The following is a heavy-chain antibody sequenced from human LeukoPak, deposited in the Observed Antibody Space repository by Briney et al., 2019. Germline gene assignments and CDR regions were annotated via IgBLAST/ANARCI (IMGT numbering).Heavy chain of an antibody. CDR1: GGTFSSYA. D-gene: IGHD2-2*01. J-gene: IGHJ4*02. CDR2: IIPIFGTA. CDR3: ARDKSVVVPARY. Sequence: SVKVSCKASGGTFSSYAISWVRQAPGQGLEWMGGIIPIFGTANYAQKFQGRVTITADESTSTAYMELSRLRSEDTAVYYCARDKSVVVPARYWGQGTLVTVSS. V-gene: IGHV1-69*13.